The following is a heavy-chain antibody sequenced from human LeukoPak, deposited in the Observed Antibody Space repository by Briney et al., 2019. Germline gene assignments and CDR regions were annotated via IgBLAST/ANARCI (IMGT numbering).Heavy chain of an antibody. D-gene: IGHD4-17*01. Sequence: GGSLRLSCAASGFIFNNYGLVWVRQAPGKGLEWVSAISNDGGGTTYADFVKGRFSVSRDNSQNTVFLHMNSLRADDTALYYCSKDPNGDYVGAFDMWGPGTMVTVSS. CDR2: ISNDGGGT. J-gene: IGHJ3*02. V-gene: IGHV3-23*01. CDR3: SKDPNGDYVGAFDM. CDR1: GFIFNNYG.